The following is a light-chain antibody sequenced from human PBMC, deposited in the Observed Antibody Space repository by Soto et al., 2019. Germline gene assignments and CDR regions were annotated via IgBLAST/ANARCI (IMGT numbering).Light chain of an antibody. Sequence: MVLTQSPDTLSLSPGERATLSCRASQSVSRNWLAWYQQKPGRAPRLLIYSASSRLTGIPDRFSGSGSGTDFTLTISRLEPEDFAVYYCQQYGMSPPATFGQGTRLEFK. J-gene: IGKJ2*01. CDR2: SAS. V-gene: IGKV3-20*01. CDR1: QSVSRNW. CDR3: QQYGMSPPAT.